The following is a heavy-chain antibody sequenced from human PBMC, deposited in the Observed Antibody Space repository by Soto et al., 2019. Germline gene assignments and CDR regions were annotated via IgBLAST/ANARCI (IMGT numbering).Heavy chain of an antibody. CDR1: GFTFSSYG. CDR3: ARDSDSSGYLYYFDY. V-gene: IGHV3-33*08. D-gene: IGHD3-22*01. J-gene: IGHJ4*02. CDR2: IWYDGSNK. Sequence: GGSLRLSCAASGFTFSSYGMHWVRQAPGKGLEWVAVIWYDGSNKYYADSVKGRFTISRDNSKNTLYLRMNSLRAEDTAVYYCARDSDSSGYLYYFDYWGQGTLVTVSS.